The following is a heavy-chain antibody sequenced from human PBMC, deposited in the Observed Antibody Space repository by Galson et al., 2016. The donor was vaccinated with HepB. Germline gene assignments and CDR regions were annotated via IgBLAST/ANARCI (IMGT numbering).Heavy chain of an antibody. CDR1: GGSFSNYY. Sequence: SETLSLTCAVSGGSFSNYYWMWIRQSPGKGLEWIGEINRSGSTNYNPSLKSRVTVSVDTSKSQFSLKVSSVTAADTAVYYCARVLSGIRQPTFQYYLYGMDVWGQGTTVTVSS. V-gene: IGHV4-34*01. CDR2: INRSGST. J-gene: IGHJ6*02. CDR3: ARVLSGIRQPTFQYYLYGMDV. D-gene: IGHD3-16*01.